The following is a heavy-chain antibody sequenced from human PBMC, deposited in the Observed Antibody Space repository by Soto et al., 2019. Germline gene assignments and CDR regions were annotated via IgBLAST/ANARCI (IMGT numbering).Heavy chain of an antibody. Sequence: VQLVESGGDLVQPGGSLRLSCAASGFTFSNYWMSWVRQAPGKGLEWVANIRPDGNEQHYVDSVKGRFIFSRDNAKSSLSLQMNNLRVEDTAVYYWATSRGYSYEYWGQGTMVTVSS. CDR1: GFTFSNYW. D-gene: IGHD5-18*01. V-gene: IGHV3-7*05. J-gene: IGHJ4*02. CDR2: IRPDGNEQ. CDR3: ATSRGYSYEY.